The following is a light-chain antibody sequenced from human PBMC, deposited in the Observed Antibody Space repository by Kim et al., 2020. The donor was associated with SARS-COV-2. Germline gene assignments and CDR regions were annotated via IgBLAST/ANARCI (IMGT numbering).Light chain of an antibody. CDR1: QTIDNY. Sequence: SASVGDRLTITCRASQTIDNYLAWYQQKPGTPPKLLIYLASTLESGVPSRFTGSGSGTEFTLSISSLQPDDFAIYYCQQYFRFPYTFGQGTKLEI. V-gene: IGKV1-5*03. CDR3: QQYFRFPYT. J-gene: IGKJ2*01. CDR2: LAS.